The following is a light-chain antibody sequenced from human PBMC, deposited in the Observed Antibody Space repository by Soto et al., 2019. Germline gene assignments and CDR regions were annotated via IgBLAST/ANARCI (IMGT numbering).Light chain of an antibody. Sequence: EIVLTQSPATLSVSPGERATLSCRASQSVSSYLAWYQQKPGQAPRLLIYDASNRATGIPARFSGSGSGTDFPLPISSLEPEDFAVYYCQQRSNWPPLTFGGGTKVEIK. V-gene: IGKV3-11*01. CDR1: QSVSSY. CDR2: DAS. CDR3: QQRSNWPPLT. J-gene: IGKJ4*01.